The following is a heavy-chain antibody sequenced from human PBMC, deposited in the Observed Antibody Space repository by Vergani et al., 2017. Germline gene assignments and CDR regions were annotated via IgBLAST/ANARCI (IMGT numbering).Heavy chain of an antibody. CDR1: GGTFSSYA. J-gene: IGHJ5*02. CDR2: IIPILGTA. CDR3: ARDLEYSSSSGFDP. D-gene: IGHD6-6*01. V-gene: IGHV1-69*11. Sequence: QVPLVQSGAEVKKPGSSVTVSCTASGGTFSSYAISWVRQAPGQGLEWMGRIIPILGTANYAQKFQGRVTITADESTSTAYMELSSLRSEDTAVYYCARDLEYSSSSGFDPWGQGTLVTVSS.